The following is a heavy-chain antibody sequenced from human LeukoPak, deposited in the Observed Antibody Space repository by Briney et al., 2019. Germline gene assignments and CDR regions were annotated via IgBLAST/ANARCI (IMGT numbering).Heavy chain of an antibody. D-gene: IGHD3-10*01. CDR3: ASRSIELPFGEVLR. CDR1: GYTFTGYY. V-gene: IGHV1-2*02. J-gene: IGHJ4*02. Sequence: GASVKVSCKASGYTFTGYYMHWVRQAPGQGFEWMGWINPNSGGTNYAQKFQGRVTMTRDTSISTAYMELSRLRSDDTAVYYCASRSIELPFGEVLRWGQGTLVTVSS. CDR2: INPNSGGT.